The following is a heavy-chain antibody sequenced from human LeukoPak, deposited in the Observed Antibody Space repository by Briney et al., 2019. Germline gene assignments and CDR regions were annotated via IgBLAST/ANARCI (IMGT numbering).Heavy chain of an antibody. D-gene: IGHD2-2*01. J-gene: IGHJ6*03. CDR1: GYTFTSYD. CDR3: ARGLVVPAATYLYYMDV. CDR2: INPNSGNT. Sequence: ASVKVSCKASGYTFTSYDINWVRKAPGQGLEWMGWINPNSGNTGYAQKFQGRVTMTRNTSISTAYMELSSLRSEDTAVYYCARGLVVPAATYLYYMDVWGKGTTVTVSS. V-gene: IGHV1-8*01.